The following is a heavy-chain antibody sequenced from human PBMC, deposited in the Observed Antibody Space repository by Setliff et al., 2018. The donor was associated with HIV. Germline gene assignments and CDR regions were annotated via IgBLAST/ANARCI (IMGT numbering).Heavy chain of an antibody. CDR1: GFTFSSYS. D-gene: IGHD6-19*01. V-gene: IGHV3-48*04. CDR3: ASSSSGWYHGYGMDL. Sequence: GGSLRLSCAASGFTFSSYSMNWVRQAPGKGLEWVSYISSSSSTIYYADSVKGRFTISRDNAKNSLYLQMNSLRAEDTAVYYCASSSSGWYHGYGMDLWGQGTTVTVSS. CDR2: ISSSSSTI. J-gene: IGHJ6*02.